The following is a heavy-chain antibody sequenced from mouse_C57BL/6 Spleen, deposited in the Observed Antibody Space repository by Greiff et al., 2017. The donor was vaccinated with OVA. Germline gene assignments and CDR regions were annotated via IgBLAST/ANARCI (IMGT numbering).Heavy chain of an antibody. CDR2: ISSGGDYI. CDR3: TRGRTGVFDY. Sequence: EVKLMESGEGLVKPGGSLKLSCAASGFTFSSYAMSWVRQTPEKRLEWVAYISSGGDYIYYADTVKGRFTISRDNARNTLYLQMSSLKSEDTAMYYCTRGRTGVFDYWGQGTTLTVSS. D-gene: IGHD4-1*01. J-gene: IGHJ2*01. CDR1: GFTFSSYA. V-gene: IGHV5-9-1*02.